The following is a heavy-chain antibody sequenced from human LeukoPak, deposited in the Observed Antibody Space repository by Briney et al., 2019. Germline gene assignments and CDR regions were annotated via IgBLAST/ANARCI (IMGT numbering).Heavy chain of an antibody. CDR1: GGSFSGYY. CDR3: AKSDVYDYVWGSPRDWFDP. Sequence: SETLSLTCAVYGGSFSGYYWSWIRQPPGKGLEWIGYIYYSGSTNYNPSLKSRVTISVDTSKNQFSLKLSSVTAADTAVYYCAKSDVYDYVWGSPRDWFDPWGQGTLVTVSS. CDR2: IYYSGST. J-gene: IGHJ5*02. D-gene: IGHD3-16*01. V-gene: IGHV4-59*01.